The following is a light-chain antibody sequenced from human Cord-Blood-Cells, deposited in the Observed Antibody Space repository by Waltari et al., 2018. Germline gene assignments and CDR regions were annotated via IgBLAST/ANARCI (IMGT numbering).Light chain of an antibody. CDR2: EVS. Sequence: QSALTQPPSAYGSTGQSVTISCTGTSSDVGGYNYVSWYQQHPGKAPKLMIYEVSKRPSGVPYRFSGSKSGNTASLTVSGLQAEDEADYYCSSYAGSNNYVFGTGTKVTVL. V-gene: IGLV2-8*01. CDR3: SSYAGSNNYV. CDR1: SSDVGGYNY. J-gene: IGLJ1*01.